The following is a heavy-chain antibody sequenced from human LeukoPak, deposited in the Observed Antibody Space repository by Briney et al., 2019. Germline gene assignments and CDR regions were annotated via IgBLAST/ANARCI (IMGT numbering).Heavy chain of an antibody. CDR3: ARDREAVEMATISVVDY. CDR2: INPNSGGT. CDR1: GYTFTGYY. Sequence: ASVKVSCKASGYTFTGYYMHWVRQAPGQGLEWMGWINPNSGGTNYAQKFQGRVTMTRDTSISTAYVELSRLRSDDTAVYYCARDREAVEMATISVVDYWGQGTLVTVSS. V-gene: IGHV1-2*02. J-gene: IGHJ4*02. D-gene: IGHD5-12*01.